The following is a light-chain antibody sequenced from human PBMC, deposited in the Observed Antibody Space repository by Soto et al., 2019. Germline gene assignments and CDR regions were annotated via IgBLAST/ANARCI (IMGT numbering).Light chain of an antibody. CDR2: GAS. CDR3: QQYNNLPRT. Sequence: ETVMTQSPATLSVSPGAGAPLSCRARQSVSSNLVWYQHKPGQAPRLLIYGASTRATDIPARFSGSGSGTEFTLTISSLQSEDYAVYYCQQYNNLPRTFGGGTKVDI. V-gene: IGKV3-15*01. J-gene: IGKJ4*01. CDR1: QSVSSN.